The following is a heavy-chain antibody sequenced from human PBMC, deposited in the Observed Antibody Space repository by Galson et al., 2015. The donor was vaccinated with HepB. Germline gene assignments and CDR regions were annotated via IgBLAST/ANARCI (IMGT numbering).Heavy chain of an antibody. CDR2: IDWDDDK. CDR1: GFSLSTSGMR. J-gene: IGHJ3*02. CDR3: ARIGDRSCVNDAFDI. D-gene: IGHD3-22*01. Sequence: PALVKPTQTLTLTCTFSGFSLSTSGMRVSWIRPPPGKALEWLARIDWDDDKFYSTSLKTRLTISKDTSKNQVVLTMTNMYPVDTATYYCARIGDRSCVNDAFDIWGHGTMVTVSS. V-gene: IGHV2-70*04.